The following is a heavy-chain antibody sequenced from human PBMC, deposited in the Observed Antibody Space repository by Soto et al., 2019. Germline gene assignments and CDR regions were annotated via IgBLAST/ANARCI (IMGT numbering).Heavy chain of an antibody. CDR1: GFTVSAYY. V-gene: IGHV3-11*03. Sequence: QVQLLESGGGLVRPGGSLRLSCAASGFTVSAYYMAWIRQAPGKGPEWISYISGDSRSTNFADSVKGRFTISRDNAKSSLYLQMNSLRGEDTAVYFCATGQQVRMADIWGQGTMVTVS. CDR2: ISGDSRST. J-gene: IGHJ3*02. CDR3: ATGQQVRMADI. D-gene: IGHD6-13*01.